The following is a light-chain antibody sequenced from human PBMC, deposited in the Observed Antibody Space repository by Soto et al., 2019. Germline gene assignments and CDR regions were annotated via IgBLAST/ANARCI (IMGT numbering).Light chain of an antibody. J-gene: IGLJ2*01. CDR3: AAWDDSLSGPGV. Sequence: QSVLTQPPSASGTPGQRVTISCSGSSSNIGSNYVYWYQQLPGTAPKLLIYRNNQRPSGVPDRFSGSKSGTSAALAISGLRSEDEADYYCAAWDDSLSGPGVCGGGTKLTDL. CDR1: SSNIGSNY. V-gene: IGLV1-47*01. CDR2: RNN.